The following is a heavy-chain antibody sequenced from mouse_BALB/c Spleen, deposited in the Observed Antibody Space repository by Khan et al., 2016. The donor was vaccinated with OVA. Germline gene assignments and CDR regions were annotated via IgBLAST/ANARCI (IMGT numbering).Heavy chain of an antibody. CDR3: ARAYYGNYREAMDY. CDR1: GFSLTGYG. J-gene: IGHJ4*01. D-gene: IGHD2-10*01. Sequence: QVRLQQSGPGLVAPSQRLSITCTVSGFSLTGYGVNWVRQPPGKGLEWLGMIWGDGSTDYNSVLKSRLSISKDNSKSQVFLKMNSLQTDDTARYYGARAYYGNYREAMDYWGQGTSVTVSS. V-gene: IGHV2-6-7*01. CDR2: IWGDGST.